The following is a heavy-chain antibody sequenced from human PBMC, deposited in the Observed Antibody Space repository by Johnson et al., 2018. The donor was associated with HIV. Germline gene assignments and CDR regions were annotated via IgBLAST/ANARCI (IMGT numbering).Heavy chain of an antibody. CDR2: IWYDGINK. D-gene: IGHD2-15*01. Sequence: QVLLVESGGGVVQPGRSLRLSCAAFGFTFSSYGIHWVRQAPGKGLEWVAVIWYDGINKYYADSVKGGFTISRDNSKNTLYLQMNSLRAEDTAVCYCAKDRWVGVGDAFDIWGQGTMVTVSS. J-gene: IGHJ3*02. CDR1: GFTFSSYG. V-gene: IGHV3-33*06. CDR3: AKDRWVGVGDAFDI.